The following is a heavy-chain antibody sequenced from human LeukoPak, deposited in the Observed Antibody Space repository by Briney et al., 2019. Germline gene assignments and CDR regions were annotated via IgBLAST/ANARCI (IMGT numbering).Heavy chain of an antibody. Sequence: PGGSLRLSCAASGFTFSTYSMNWVRQAPGKGLEWVSYISSSSSTIYYADSVKGRFTISRDNAKNSLYLQMNSLRAEDTAVYYCARGPPYIVVVTAIGFFDYWGQGTLVTVSS. CDR3: ARGPPYIVVVTAIGFFDY. J-gene: IGHJ4*02. CDR2: ISSSSSTI. D-gene: IGHD2-21*02. CDR1: GFTFSTYS. V-gene: IGHV3-48*01.